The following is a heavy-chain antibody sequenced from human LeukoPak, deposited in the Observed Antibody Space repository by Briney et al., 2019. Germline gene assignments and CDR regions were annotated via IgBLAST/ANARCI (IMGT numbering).Heavy chain of an antibody. CDR2: IKSKTDGGTT. Sequence: GESLKISCAASGFTFSDAWMTWVRQAPGKGLEWIGRIKSKTDGGTTYYAAPVKGRFTISRDESNNTVYLQMNSLKTEDTAVYYCTTPPGKYYAWAYFQHWGQGTLVTVSS. CDR1: GFTFSDAW. CDR3: TTPPGKYYAWAYFQH. D-gene: IGHD2/OR15-2a*01. J-gene: IGHJ1*01. V-gene: IGHV3-15*01.